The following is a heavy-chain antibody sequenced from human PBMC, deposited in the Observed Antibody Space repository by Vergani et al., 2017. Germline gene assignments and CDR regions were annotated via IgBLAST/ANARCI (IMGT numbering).Heavy chain of an antibody. CDR3: ASTVVPAAIVSGMDV. D-gene: IGHD2-2*02. Sequence: EVPLVESFFFLFPPFFSLLLSFSSSFFPFLLSLLPFFLPSPCPFLYFFSSISSIILSISYAASVNGLFTLSRDNAKNSLYLQMNSLRAEDTAVYYCASTVVPAAIVSGMDVWGQGTTVTVSS. CDR1: FFPFLLSL. V-gene: IGHV3-21*01. J-gene: IGHJ6*02. CDR2: ISSIILSI.